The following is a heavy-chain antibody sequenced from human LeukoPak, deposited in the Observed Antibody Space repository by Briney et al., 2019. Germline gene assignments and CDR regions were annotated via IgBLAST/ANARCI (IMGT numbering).Heavy chain of an antibody. V-gene: IGHV1-18*01. CDR2: ISAYNGNT. Sequence: ASVKVSCKASGYTFTSYGISWVRQAPGQGLEWMGWISAYNGNTNYAQKLQGRVTMTRDTSTSTVYMELSRLSSEDTAVYYCARVTGYMTEDYFDYWGQGTLITVSS. CDR3: ARVTGYMTEDYFDY. J-gene: IGHJ4*02. D-gene: IGHD6-13*01. CDR1: GYTFTSYG.